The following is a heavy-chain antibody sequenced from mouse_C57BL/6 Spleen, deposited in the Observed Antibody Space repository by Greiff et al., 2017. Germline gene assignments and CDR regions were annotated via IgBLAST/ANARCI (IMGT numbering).Heavy chain of an antibody. CDR3: ARDDYDVWFAY. J-gene: IGHJ3*01. CDR1: GFTFSDFY. Sequence: EMKLVESGGGLVQSGRSLRLSCATSGFTFSDFYMEWVRQAPGKGLEWIAASRNKANDYTTEYSASVKGRFIVSRDTSQSILYLQMNALRAEDTAIYYCARDDYDVWFAYWGQGTLVTVSA. V-gene: IGHV7-1*01. CDR2: SRNKANDYTT. D-gene: IGHD2-4*01.